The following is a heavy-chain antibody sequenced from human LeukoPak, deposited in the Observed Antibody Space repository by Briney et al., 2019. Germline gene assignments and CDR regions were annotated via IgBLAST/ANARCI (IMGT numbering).Heavy chain of an antibody. CDR3: ARCGTPAGIYYFDY. Sequence: ASVKVSXKASGGTFSSYAISWVRQAPGQGLEWMGGIIPIFGTANYAQKFQGRVTITTDESTSTAYMELSSPRSEDTAVYYCARCGTPAGIYYFDYWGRGTLVTVSS. V-gene: IGHV1-69*05. CDR1: GGTFSSYA. D-gene: IGHD6-13*01. CDR2: IIPIFGTA. J-gene: IGHJ4*02.